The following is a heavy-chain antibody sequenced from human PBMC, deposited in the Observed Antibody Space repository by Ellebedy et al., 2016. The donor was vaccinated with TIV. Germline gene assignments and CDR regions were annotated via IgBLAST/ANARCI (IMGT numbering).Heavy chain of an antibody. CDR1: GFTFTGYW. CDR3: VFYLG. J-gene: IGHJ4*02. V-gene: IGHV3-7*01. D-gene: IGHD7-27*01. Sequence: GGSLRLSXAASGFTFTGYWLSWVRQAPGKGLEWVANIKQDGREKYFVDSVKGRFTISRDNAKNSLYLQMESLRAEDTAVYYCVFYLGWGQGTLVTVSS. CDR2: IKQDGREK.